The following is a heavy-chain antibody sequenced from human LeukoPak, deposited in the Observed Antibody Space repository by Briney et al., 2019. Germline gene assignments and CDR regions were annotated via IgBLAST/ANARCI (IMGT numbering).Heavy chain of an antibody. V-gene: IGHV4-59*01. CDR1: GGSLSNYY. CDR3: ARGRIGGPKAPFDY. J-gene: IGHJ4*02. Sequence: SETLSLTCTVSGGSLSNYYWSCIRQPPGKGLEWIGHIHDSGSTTYNPSLKSRVTISVDTSKNQFSLKLSSVTAADTAVYYCARGRIGGPKAPFDYWGQGTLVTVSS. CDR2: IHDSGST. D-gene: IGHD3-16*01.